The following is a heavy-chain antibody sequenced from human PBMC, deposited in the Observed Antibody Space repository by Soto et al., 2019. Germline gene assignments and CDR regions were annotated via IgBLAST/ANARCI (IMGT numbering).Heavy chain of an antibody. CDR3: TRGLGWFDP. D-gene: IGHD3-16*01. V-gene: IGHV3-53*02. CDR2: TYSDGNT. J-gene: IGHJ5*02. Sequence: EVQLVETGGGLIQPGGSLRLSCAASGFSASTTYMSWVRQAPGKGLEWVSVTYSDGNTSYADSVKGLFTISRDNSKNTLYLQMNSLRAEDTAVYYCTRGLGWFDPWGQGTLVTVSS. CDR1: GFSASTTY.